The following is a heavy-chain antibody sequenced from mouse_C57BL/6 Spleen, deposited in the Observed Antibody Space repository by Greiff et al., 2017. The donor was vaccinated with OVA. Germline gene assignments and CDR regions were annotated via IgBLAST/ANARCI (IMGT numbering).Heavy chain of an antibody. CDR1: GYTFTSYW. CDR3: AMGQLRPDYYAMDY. D-gene: IGHD3-2*02. J-gene: IGHJ4*01. Sequence: VQLQQSGAELVKPGASVKVSCKASGYTFTSYWMHWVKQRPGQGLEWIGRIHPSDSDTNYNQQFKGKATLTVDNSSSTAYMQLSSLTSEDSAVYYCAMGQLRPDYYAMDYWGQGTSVTVSS. V-gene: IGHV1-74*01. CDR2: IHPSDSDT.